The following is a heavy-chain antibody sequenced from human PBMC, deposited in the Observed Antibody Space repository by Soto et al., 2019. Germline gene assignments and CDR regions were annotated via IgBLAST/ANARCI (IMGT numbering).Heavy chain of an antibody. J-gene: IGHJ4*02. D-gene: IGHD3-10*01. Sequence: QVQLQESGPGLVKPSETLSLTCTVSGGSINVYYWSWIRQPPGKGLEWLGYIYSSGSANYNPSLKNRITMSVDTSKNQFSLNLNSVTAADTAVYYCARVLSEFKDHHFDYWGQGTLVTVSS. CDR2: IYSSGSA. CDR1: GGSINVYY. CDR3: ARVLSEFKDHHFDY. V-gene: IGHV4-59*01.